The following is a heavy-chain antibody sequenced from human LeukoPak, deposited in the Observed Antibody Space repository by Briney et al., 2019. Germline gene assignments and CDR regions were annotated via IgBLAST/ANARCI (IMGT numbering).Heavy chain of an antibody. Sequence: ASVKVSCKASGYTFTSYAMHWVRQAPGQRLEWMGWINAGNGNTKYSQKFQGRVIITRDTSASTAYMELSSLRSEDTAVYYCARGEYYYDSSGYPLAYYYGMDVWGQGTTVTVSS. D-gene: IGHD3-22*01. CDR1: GYTFTSYA. CDR3: ARGEYYYDSSGYPLAYYYGMDV. J-gene: IGHJ6*02. V-gene: IGHV1-3*01. CDR2: INAGNGNT.